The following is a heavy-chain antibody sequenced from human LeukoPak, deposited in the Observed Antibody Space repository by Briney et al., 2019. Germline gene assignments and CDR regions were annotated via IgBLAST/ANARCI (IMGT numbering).Heavy chain of an antibody. CDR1: GYTFTSYG. J-gene: IGHJ4*02. D-gene: IGHD1-1*01. CDR3: ARVHQRYNWNDGVRY. V-gene: IGHV1-69*05. CDR2: IIPIFGTA. Sequence: SVKVSCKASGYTFTSYGISWVRQAPGQGLEWMGGIIPIFGTANYAQKFQGRVTITTDESTSTAYMELSSLRSEDTAVYYCARVHQRYNWNDGVRYWGQGTLVTVSS.